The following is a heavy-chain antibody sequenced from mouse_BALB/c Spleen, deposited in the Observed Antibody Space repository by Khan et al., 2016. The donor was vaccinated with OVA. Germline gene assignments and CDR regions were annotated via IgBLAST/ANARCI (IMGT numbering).Heavy chain of an antibody. J-gene: IGHJ2*01. CDR2: ISYSGRT. D-gene: IGHD1-1*01. CDR1: GYSITSDYA. V-gene: IGHV3-2*02. Sequence: EVQLQESGPGLVKPSQSLSLTCTVTGYSITSDYAWNWIRQFPGNKLEWMGYISYSGRTSYNPSLKNRISITRDTSNNQFFLQLNSVTTEDTATYYCARSVTITTVVATDFDYWGQGTTLTVSS. CDR3: ARSVTITTVVATDFDY.